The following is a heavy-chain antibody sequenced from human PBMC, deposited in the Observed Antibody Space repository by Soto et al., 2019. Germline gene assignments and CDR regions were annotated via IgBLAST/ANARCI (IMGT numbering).Heavy chain of an antibody. Sequence: SVKVSCKASGGTFSSYAISWVRQAPGQGLEWMGGIIPIFGTANYAQKFQGRVTITADESTSTAYMELSSLRSGDAAVYYCARVRDSRLNWFDPWGQGTLVTVSS. CDR2: IIPIFGTA. J-gene: IGHJ5*02. CDR3: ARVRDSRLNWFDP. V-gene: IGHV1-69*13. D-gene: IGHD6-13*01. CDR1: GGTFSSYA.